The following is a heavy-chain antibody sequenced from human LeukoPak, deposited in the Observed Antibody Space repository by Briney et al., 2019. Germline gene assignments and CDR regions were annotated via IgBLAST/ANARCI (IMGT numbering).Heavy chain of an antibody. Sequence: SVKVSCKASGGTFISYAMSWVRQAPGQGLEWMGRIIPIFGTAKYAQKFQCRVTITTDESTSTAYLELSSLRSEDTAVYYCAVWYYGSGSYYTPPDYWGQGTLVTVSS. CDR1: GGTFISYA. CDR3: AVWYYGSGSYYTPPDY. CDR2: IIPIFGTA. D-gene: IGHD3-10*01. V-gene: IGHV1-69*05. J-gene: IGHJ4*02.